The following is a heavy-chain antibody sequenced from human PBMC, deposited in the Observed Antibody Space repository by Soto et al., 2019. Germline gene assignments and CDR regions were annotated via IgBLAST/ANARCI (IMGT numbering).Heavy chain of an antibody. CDR2: ISSSSSYI. D-gene: IGHD1-1*01. CDR1: GFTFSSYS. J-gene: IGHJ5*02. V-gene: IGHV3-21*01. CDR3: AGYSDWFDP. Sequence: GGSLRLSCAASGFTFSSYSMNWVRQAPGKGLEWVSSISSSSSYIHYADSVKGRFTISRDNAKNSLYLQMNSLRAEDTAVYYCAGYSDWFDPWGQGTLVTVSS.